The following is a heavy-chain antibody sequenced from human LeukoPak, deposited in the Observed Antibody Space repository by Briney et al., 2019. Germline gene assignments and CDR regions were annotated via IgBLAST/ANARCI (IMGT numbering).Heavy chain of an antibody. J-gene: IGHJ4*02. CDR3: AKDPLGEYSYGYAIDY. Sequence: GGSLRLSCAASGFTFSSHAMSWVRQAPGKGLEWVSAISGSGGSTYYADSVKGRFAISRDNSINTLYLQMNSLRAEDTAVYYCAKDPLGEYSYGYAIDYWGQGTLVTVSS. CDR1: GFTFSSHA. D-gene: IGHD5-18*01. V-gene: IGHV3-23*01. CDR2: ISGSGGST.